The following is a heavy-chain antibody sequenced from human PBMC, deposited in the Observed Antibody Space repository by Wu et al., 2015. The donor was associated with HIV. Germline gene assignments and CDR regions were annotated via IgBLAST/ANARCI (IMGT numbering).Heavy chain of an antibody. CDR2: IIPIFGTA. CDR1: GGTFSSYA. J-gene: IGHJ6*03. D-gene: IGHD4/OR15-4a*01. CDR3: ARGPLTTEVDYYYYMDV. V-gene: IGHV1-69*12. Sequence: QVHLVQFGAEVKKPGSSVKVTCKASGGTFSSYAISWVRQAPGQGLEWMGGIIPIFGTANYAQKFQGRVTITADESTSTAYMELSSLRSEDTAVYYCARGPLTTEVDYYYYMDVWGKGTTVTVSS.